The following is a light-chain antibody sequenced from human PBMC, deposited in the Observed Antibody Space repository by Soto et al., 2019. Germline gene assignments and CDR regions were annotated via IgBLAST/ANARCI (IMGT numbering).Light chain of an antibody. Sequence: AIQMTQSPSSLSASVGDRVTITCRASQGIRNDLGWYQQKPGKAPKLLIYAASSIQSGVPSSFSGSGSGTDFTLTISSLQPEDFATYYCLQDYNYPFTFGPGTKVDIK. V-gene: IGKV1-6*01. J-gene: IGKJ3*01. CDR1: QGIRND. CDR3: LQDYNYPFT. CDR2: AAS.